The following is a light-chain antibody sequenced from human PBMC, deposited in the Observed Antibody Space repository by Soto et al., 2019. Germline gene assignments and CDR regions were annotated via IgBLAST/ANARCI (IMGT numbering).Light chain of an antibody. CDR2: DVS. J-gene: IGLJ2*01. V-gene: IGLV2-14*01. CDR1: ITDVGSSNY. Sequence: QSVLTQPASVSGSPGQSITISCTGTITDVGSSNYVSWYKQHPGKAPKLMIYDVSNRPSGVSNRFSGSKSGNTASLTISGLQAEDEADYYCSSYTTTSTWVFGGGTTLTVL. CDR3: SSYTTTSTWV.